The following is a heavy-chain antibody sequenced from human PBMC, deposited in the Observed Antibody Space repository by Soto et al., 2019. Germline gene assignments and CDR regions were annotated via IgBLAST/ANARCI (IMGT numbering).Heavy chain of an antibody. J-gene: IGHJ6*02. CDR1: GGTFSSYA. CDR2: IIPIFGTA. V-gene: IGHV1-69*01. CDR3: ARSNLPPMDYYYYGMDV. Sequence: QVQLVQSGAEVKKPGSSVKVSCKASGGTFSSYAISWVRQAPGQGLEWVGGIIPIFGTANYAQKFQGRVTITADESTSTAYMELSSLRSEDTAVYYCARSNLPPMDYYYYGMDVWGQGTTVTVSS.